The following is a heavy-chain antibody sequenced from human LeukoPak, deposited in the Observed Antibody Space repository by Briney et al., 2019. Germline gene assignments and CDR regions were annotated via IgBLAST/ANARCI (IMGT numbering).Heavy chain of an antibody. CDR2: INSDGSST. Sequence: GGSLRLSCAASGFTFSSYWMHWVRQAPGKGLVWVSRINSDGSSTSYADSVKGRFTISRDNTKNTLYLQMNRLRAEDTAVYYCAVLVRYYYYGMDVWGQGTTVTVSS. D-gene: IGHD2-15*01. J-gene: IGHJ6*02. V-gene: IGHV3-74*01. CDR1: GFTFSSYW. CDR3: AVLVRYYYYGMDV.